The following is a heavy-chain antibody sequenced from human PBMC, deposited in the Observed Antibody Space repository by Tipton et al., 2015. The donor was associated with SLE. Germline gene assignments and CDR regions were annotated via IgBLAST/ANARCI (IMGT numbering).Heavy chain of an antibody. V-gene: IGHV4-34*01. CDR3: ARVYSSSWYYYYYYMDV. Sequence: TLSLTCAVYGGSFSGYYWSWIRQPPGKGLEWIGEINHSGSTNYNPSLKSRVTISVDTSKNQFSLKPSSVTAADTAVYYCARVYSSSWYYYYYYMDVWGKGTTVTVSS. J-gene: IGHJ6*03. D-gene: IGHD6-13*01. CDR2: INHSGST. CDR1: GGSFSGYY.